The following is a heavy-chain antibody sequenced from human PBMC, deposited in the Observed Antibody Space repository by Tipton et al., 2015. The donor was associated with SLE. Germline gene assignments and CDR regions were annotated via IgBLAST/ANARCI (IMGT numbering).Heavy chain of an antibody. D-gene: IGHD3-22*01. V-gene: IGHV3-53*05. CDR1: GFSVRDTY. J-gene: IGHJ4*02. CDR3: TRGDSYDGIHYFDS. CDR2: LYSDGRT. Sequence: GSLRLSCEVSGFSVRDTYMSWVRQAPGKGLEWVSLLYSDGRTSYADSVRGRFTISRDTPENKIYLEMIALRPEDTAVYYCTRGDSYDGIHYFDSWGQGTQVTVSS.